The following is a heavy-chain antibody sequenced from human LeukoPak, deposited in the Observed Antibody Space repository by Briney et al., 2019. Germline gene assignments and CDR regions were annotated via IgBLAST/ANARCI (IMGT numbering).Heavy chain of an antibody. V-gene: IGHV1-69*06. CDR3: ARAGGEWLNYYYCMDV. CDR1: GGTFSSYA. D-gene: IGHD3-3*01. J-gene: IGHJ6*03. CDR2: IIPIFGTA. Sequence: ASVKVSCKASGGTFSSYAISWVRQAPGQGLEWMGGIIPIFGTANYAQKFQGRVTITADKSTSIAYMELSSLGSEDTAVYYCARAGGEWLNYYYCMDVWGKGTTVTVSS.